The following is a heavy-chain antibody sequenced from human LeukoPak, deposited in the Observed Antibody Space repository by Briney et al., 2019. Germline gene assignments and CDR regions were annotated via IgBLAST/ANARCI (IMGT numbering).Heavy chain of an antibody. Sequence: GGSLRLSCAASGFTFSSYAMSWVRQAPGKGLEWVSAISGSGGSTYYADSVKGRFTISRDNAKNSLYLQMNSLRDEDTAVYYCARGRRDIVATQTFDYWGQGTLVTVSS. CDR2: ISGSGGST. CDR1: GFTFSSYA. CDR3: ARGRRDIVATQTFDY. J-gene: IGHJ4*02. D-gene: IGHD5-12*01. V-gene: IGHV3-23*01.